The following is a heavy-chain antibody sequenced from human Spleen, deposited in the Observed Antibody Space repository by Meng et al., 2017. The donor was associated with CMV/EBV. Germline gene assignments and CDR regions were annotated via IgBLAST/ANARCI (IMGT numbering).Heavy chain of an antibody. D-gene: IGHD3-3*01. V-gene: IGHV4-34*01. J-gene: IGHJ1*01. CDR2: VNHSGGA. Sequence: GSLRLSCAVSGGSFSGFPWSWIRQPPGKGLEWIGEVNHSGGASYSPSLKSRVTISVDPSKNQFSLRLRSVTAADTAVYYCARLNNRITIFGVPITEGYFEHWGHGTLVTVSS. CDR3: ARLNNRITIFGVPITEGYFEH. CDR1: GGSFSGFP.